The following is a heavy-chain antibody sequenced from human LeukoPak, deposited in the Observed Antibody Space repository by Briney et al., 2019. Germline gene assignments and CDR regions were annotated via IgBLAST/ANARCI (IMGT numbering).Heavy chain of an antibody. V-gene: IGHV2-5*02. D-gene: IGHD5-24*01. CDR2: IYWDDDK. CDR3: AHTLMATMVFDY. J-gene: IGHJ4*02. CDR1: GFSLSTSGVG. Sequence: SGPTLVNPTQTLTLTCTFSGFSLSTSGVGVGWIRQPPGKALEWLALIYWDDDKRYSPSLKSGLPITKDTSKNQVVLTMTNMDPVDTATYYCAHTLMATMVFDYWGQGTLVTVSS.